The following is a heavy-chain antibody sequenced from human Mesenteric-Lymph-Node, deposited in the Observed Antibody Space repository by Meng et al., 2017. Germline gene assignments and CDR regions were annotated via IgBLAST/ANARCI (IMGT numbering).Heavy chain of an antibody. Sequence: SETLSLTCAVSGYSISSGYYWDWIRQPPGKGLEWIGSIFHSGSTHYNPSLKSRVTISIDTSKNQFSLKLTSVTAADTAVYYCARDSTVFGVITQNWFAPWGQGNQV. J-gene: IGHJ5*01. V-gene: IGHV4-38-2*01. CDR2: IFHSGST. CDR3: ARDSTVFGVITQNWFAP. D-gene: IGHD3-3*01. CDR1: GYSISSGYY.